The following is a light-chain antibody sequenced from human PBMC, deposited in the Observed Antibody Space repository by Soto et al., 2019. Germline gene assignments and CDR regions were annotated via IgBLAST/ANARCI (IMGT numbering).Light chain of an antibody. CDR3: TSYAGNNNGV. Sequence: QSALTQPPSASGSPGHSLTISCTGTSSDVGAFDYVSWYQQHPGKAPKLIIYEVTKRPSGVPDRFSGSKSGNTASLTVSGLLAEDEADYYCTSYAGNNNGVFGGGTKVTVL. J-gene: IGLJ3*02. CDR2: EVT. CDR1: SSDVGAFDY. V-gene: IGLV2-8*01.